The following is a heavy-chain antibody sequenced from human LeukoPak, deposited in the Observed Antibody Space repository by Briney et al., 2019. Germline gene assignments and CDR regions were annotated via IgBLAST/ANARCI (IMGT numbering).Heavy chain of an antibody. CDR2: IYYSGST. V-gene: IGHV4-39*07. J-gene: IGHJ6*02. CDR3: ARATDSLPNFEYYYYGMDV. Sequence: SETLSLTCTVSGGSISSSSYYWGWIRQPPGKGLEWIGSIYYSGSTYYNPSLKSRVTISVDTSKNQFSLKLSSVTAADTAVYYCARATDSLPNFEYYYYGMDVWGQGTTVTVSS. CDR1: GGSISSSSYY. D-gene: IGHD4-17*01.